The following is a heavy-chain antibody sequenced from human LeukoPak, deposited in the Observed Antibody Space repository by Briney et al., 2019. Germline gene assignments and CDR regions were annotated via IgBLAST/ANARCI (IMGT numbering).Heavy chain of an antibody. V-gene: IGHV1-8*03. J-gene: IGHJ5*02. CDR1: GYTLTIYA. D-gene: IGHD3-10*01. CDR3: ARGNYYGSGSYYWFDP. Sequence: ASVKVSCKASGYTLTIYAINWVRQATGPGNEWMGWMNPNSGNTGYAQKFQGRVTSTRNTSISTAYMELSSLRSEDTAVYYCARGNYYGSGSYYWFDPWGQGTLVTVSS. CDR2: MNPNSGNT.